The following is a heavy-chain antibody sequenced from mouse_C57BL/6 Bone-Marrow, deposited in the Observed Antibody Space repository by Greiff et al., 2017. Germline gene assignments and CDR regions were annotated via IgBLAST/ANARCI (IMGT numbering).Heavy chain of an antibody. Sequence: EVQLQQSGPELVKPGASVKISCKASGYTFTDYYMNWVKQSHGKSLEWIGDINPKNGGTSYNQKFKGKATLTVDKSSSTAYMELRSLTSEDSAVYYCARYYYGSSYLMDYWGQGTSVTVSS. CDR3: ARYYYGSSYLMDY. CDR1: GYTFTDYY. V-gene: IGHV1-26*01. CDR2: INPKNGGT. J-gene: IGHJ4*01. D-gene: IGHD1-1*01.